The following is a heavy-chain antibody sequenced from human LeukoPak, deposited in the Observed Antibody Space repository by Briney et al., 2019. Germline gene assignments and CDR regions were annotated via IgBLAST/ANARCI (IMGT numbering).Heavy chain of an antibody. J-gene: IGHJ4*02. CDR3: AREGGGEDDYSNYGPPGGFDY. Sequence: GGSLRLSCAASGFTFSDYYMSWIRQAPGKGLEWVSYISSSGSTIYYADSVKGRFTISRDNAKNSLYLQMNSLRAEDTAVYYCAREGGGEDDYSNYGPPGGFDYWGQGTLVTVSS. CDR2: ISSSGSTI. D-gene: IGHD4-11*01. V-gene: IGHV3-11*04. CDR1: GFTFSDYY.